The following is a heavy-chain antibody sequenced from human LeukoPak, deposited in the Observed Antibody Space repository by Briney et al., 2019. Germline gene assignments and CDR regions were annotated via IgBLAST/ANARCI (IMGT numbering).Heavy chain of an antibody. D-gene: IGHD6-13*01. CDR1: GYTFTGYY. CDR2: INPNSGGT. J-gene: IGHJ3*02. CDR3: ARGSGIAAAMGAFDI. Sequence: ASVKVSCKASGYTFTGYYMHWVQQAPGQGLEWMGWINPNSGGTNYAQKFQGRVTMTRDTSISTAYMELSRLRSDDTAVYYCARGSGIAAAMGAFDIWGQGTMVTVSS. V-gene: IGHV1-2*02.